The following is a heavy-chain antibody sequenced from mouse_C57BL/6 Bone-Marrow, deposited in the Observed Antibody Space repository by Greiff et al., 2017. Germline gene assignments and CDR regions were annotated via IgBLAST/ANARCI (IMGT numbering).Heavy chain of an antibody. CDR2: INPSNGGT. Sequence: QVQLQQSGPELVKPGASVKIPCKASGYTFTDYNMDWVKQRPGQGLEWIGNINPSNGGTNYNEKFKSKATLTVDKSSSTAYMQLSSLTSEDSAVYYCARYYYGPGYYFDYWGQGTTLTVSS. V-gene: IGHV1-53*01. D-gene: IGHD1-1*01. CDR1: GYTFTDYN. J-gene: IGHJ2*01. CDR3: ARYYYGPGYYFDY.